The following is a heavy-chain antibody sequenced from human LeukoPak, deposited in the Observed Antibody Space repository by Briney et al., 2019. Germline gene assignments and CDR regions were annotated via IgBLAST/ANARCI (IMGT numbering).Heavy chain of an antibody. V-gene: IGHV3-15*01. J-gene: IGHJ4*02. Sequence: GGSLRLSCAASGFTLSNAWMNWVRQAPGKGLEWVGLIKSKTNGETRDYAAPVKGRFTISRDDSDNTLYLQMNSLRAEDTAVYYCAKSGLNRFDYWGQGTLVTVSS. CDR1: GFTLSNAW. CDR3: AKSGLNRFDY. D-gene: IGHD2-15*01. CDR2: IKSKTNGETR.